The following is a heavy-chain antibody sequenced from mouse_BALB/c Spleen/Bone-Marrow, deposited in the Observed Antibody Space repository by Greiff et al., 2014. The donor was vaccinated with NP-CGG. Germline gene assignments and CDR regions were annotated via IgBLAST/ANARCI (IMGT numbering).Heavy chain of an antibody. Sequence: VQVVESGPGLVAPSQILSITCTVSGFSLTSYCVHWVRQPPGRGLEWLGVIWAGGGTNYNSALVSRLSISKDNSKSQVFLKMNSLQTDDTAVYYCATSYYGTYLYYFDYWGQGTILTVSS. CDR2: IWAGGGT. V-gene: IGHV2-9*02. J-gene: IGHJ2*01. CDR1: GFSLTSYC. D-gene: IGHD2-10*01. CDR3: ATSYYGTYLYYFDY.